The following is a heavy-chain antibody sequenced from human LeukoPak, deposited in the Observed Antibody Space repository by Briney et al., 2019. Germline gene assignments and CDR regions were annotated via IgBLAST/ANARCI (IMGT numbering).Heavy chain of an antibody. J-gene: IGHJ4*02. CDR3: TTQPWQVDY. Sequence: GGSLRLSCAASDFSFITYAMSWVRQAPGKGLEWVSTISGGGDATYYADSVKGRFTISRDNSKNTLYLQMNSLKTEDTAVYYCTTQPWQVDYWGQGTLVTVSS. CDR2: ISGGGDAT. CDR1: DFSFITYA. V-gene: IGHV3-23*01. D-gene: IGHD6-19*01.